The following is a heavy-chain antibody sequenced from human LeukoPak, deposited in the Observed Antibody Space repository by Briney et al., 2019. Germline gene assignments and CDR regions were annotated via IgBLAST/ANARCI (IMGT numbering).Heavy chain of an antibody. CDR3: TRHKVTAIKSPASLLGY. Sequence: GGSLRLSCAASGFTFSGSAMHWVRQASGKGLEWVGRIRSKANSYATAYAASVKGRFTISRDDSKNTAYLQMNSLKTEDTAVYYCTRHKVTAIKSPASLLGYWGQGTLVTVSS. CDR2: IRSKANSYAT. J-gene: IGHJ4*02. CDR1: GFTFSGSA. D-gene: IGHD2-21*02. V-gene: IGHV3-73*01.